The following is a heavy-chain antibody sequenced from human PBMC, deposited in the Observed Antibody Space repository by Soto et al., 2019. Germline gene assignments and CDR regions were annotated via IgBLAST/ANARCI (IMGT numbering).Heavy chain of an antibody. V-gene: IGHV2-5*02. D-gene: IGHD6-19*01. Sequence: QITLKESGPTLVKPTQTLTLTCTFSGFSLSSTRMAVGWIRKPPGKALEWLALIYWDDDKRYSPFLKSRLTITKDTSKNQVVLTMSHMDPVDTARYYCAHIVVAGLGYYFDYWGQGTLVTVSS. CDR3: AHIVVAGLGYYFDY. CDR1: GFSLSSTRMA. J-gene: IGHJ4*02. CDR2: IYWDDDK.